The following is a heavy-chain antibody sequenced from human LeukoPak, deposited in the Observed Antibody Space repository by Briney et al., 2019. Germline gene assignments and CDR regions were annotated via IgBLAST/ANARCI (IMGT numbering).Heavy chain of an antibody. CDR3: ARDNEYSSSRGVRAFDI. D-gene: IGHD6-6*01. J-gene: IGHJ3*02. V-gene: IGHV3-11*04. CDR2: ISSSGSTI. Sequence: LSLTCTVSGGSISSYYWSWIRQAPGKGLEWVSYISSSGSTIYYADSVKGRFTISRDNAKNSLYLQMNSLRAEDTAVYYCARDNEYSSSRGVRAFDIWGQGTMVTVSS. CDR1: GGSISSYY.